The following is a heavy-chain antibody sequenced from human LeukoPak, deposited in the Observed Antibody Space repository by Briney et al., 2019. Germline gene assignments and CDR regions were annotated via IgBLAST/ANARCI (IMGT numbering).Heavy chain of an antibody. CDR2: ISAYNGNT. Sequence: GASVKVSCKASGYTFTSYGISWVRQVPGQGLEWMGWISAYNGNTNYAQKLQGRVTMTTDTSTSTAYMELRSLRSDDAAVYFCARSPRSITTIVAASSAEYFQHWGQGTLVTVSS. CDR1: GYTFTSYG. J-gene: IGHJ1*01. CDR3: ARSPRSITTIVAASSAEYFQH. V-gene: IGHV1-18*01. D-gene: IGHD3-22*01.